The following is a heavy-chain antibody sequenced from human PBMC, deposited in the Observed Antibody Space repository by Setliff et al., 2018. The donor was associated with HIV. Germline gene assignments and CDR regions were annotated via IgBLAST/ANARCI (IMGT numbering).Heavy chain of an antibody. J-gene: IGHJ4*02. Sequence: SETLSLTCTVSGASFTTHYWSLIRQPPGKGLEWIGCISTSGSTNYNPSLKSRVTLSIDMSKNQFSLRMRSVTAADTAVYYCTRLAGGYADYWGQGTLVTVSS. CDR1: GASFTTHY. D-gene: IGHD5-12*01. CDR3: TRLAGGYADY. V-gene: IGHV4-4*09. CDR2: ISTSGST.